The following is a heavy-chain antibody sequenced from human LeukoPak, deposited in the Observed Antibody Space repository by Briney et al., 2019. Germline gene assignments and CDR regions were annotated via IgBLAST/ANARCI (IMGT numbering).Heavy chain of an antibody. Sequence: PGGSLRLSCAASGFTFSSYEMNWVRQAPGKGLEWVSYISSSGSTIYYADSVKGRFTISRDNAKNSLYLQMNSLRAEDTAVYYCARGGGYCSSTSWYFTPRHRVFDYWGQGTLVTVSS. CDR1: GFTFSSYE. D-gene: IGHD2-2*01. V-gene: IGHV3-48*03. J-gene: IGHJ4*02. CDR2: ISSSGSTI. CDR3: ARGGGYCSSTSWYFTPRHRVFDY.